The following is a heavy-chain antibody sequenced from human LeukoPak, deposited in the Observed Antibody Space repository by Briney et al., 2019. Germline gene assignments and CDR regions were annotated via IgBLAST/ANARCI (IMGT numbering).Heavy chain of an antibody. J-gene: IGHJ4*02. CDR3: AKDPYCGGDCYYFDY. Sequence: GGSLRLSCAASGFTFSIYAMSWVRQAPGKGLEWVSAISGSGGSTYYADSVKGRFTISRDNSKNTLYLQMNSLRAEDTAVYYCAKDPYCGGDCYYFDYWGQGTLVTVSS. V-gene: IGHV3-23*01. CDR2: ISGSGGST. D-gene: IGHD2-21*02. CDR1: GFTFSIYA.